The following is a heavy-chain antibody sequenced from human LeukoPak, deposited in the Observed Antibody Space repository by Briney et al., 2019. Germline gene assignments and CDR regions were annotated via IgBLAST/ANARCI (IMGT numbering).Heavy chain of an antibody. J-gene: IGHJ4*02. D-gene: IGHD3-10*01. CDR2: ISGSGGST. Sequence: PGGSLRLSCAASGFTFSSYAMSWVRQAPGKGLEWVSAISGSGGSTYYADSVKGRFTISRDNSKNTLYLQMNSPRAEDTAVYYCAKEITMVRGVIAWDYWGQGTLVTVSS. V-gene: IGHV3-23*01. CDR1: GFTFSSYA. CDR3: AKEITMVRGVIAWDY.